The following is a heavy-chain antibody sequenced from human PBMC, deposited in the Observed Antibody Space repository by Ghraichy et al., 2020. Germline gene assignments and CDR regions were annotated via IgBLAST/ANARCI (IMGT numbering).Heavy chain of an antibody. V-gene: IGHV3-23*01. Sequence: GVLNISCAASGFTFSGYAMSWVRQAPGKGLEWVSGLSGSGGSTYYADSVKGRFTISRDNSKNTLYLQMNSLRADDTAVYYCAKGSRPYYYGSGSYFDYWGQGTLVTVSS. CDR2: LSGSGGST. D-gene: IGHD3-10*01. J-gene: IGHJ4*02. CDR3: AKGSRPYYYGSGSYFDY. CDR1: GFTFSGYA.